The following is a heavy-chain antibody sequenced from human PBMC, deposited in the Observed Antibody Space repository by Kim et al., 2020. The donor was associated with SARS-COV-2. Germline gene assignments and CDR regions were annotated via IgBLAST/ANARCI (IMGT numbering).Heavy chain of an antibody. V-gene: IGHV2-5*02. CDR3: AHRPERSWYSWGWFDP. CDR2: IYWDDDK. Sequence: SGPTLVNPTQTLTLTCTFSGFSLSTSGVGVGWIRQPPGKALEWLALIYWDDDKRYSPSLKSRLTITKDTYKNQVVLTMPNMDPVDTATYYCAHRPERSWYSWGWFDPWGQGTRVTVSS. CDR1: GFSLSTSGVG. D-gene: IGHD2-15*01. J-gene: IGHJ5*02.